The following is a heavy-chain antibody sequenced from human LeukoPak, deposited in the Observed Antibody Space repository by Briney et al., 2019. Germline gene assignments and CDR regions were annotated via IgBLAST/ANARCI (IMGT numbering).Heavy chain of an antibody. Sequence: GGSLRLSCAASGFSISAYWMSWVRQAPGKGLEWVANINQDGSDKYSVDSVKGRFTISRDNAKNSLYLEMNNLRADDTAVYYCARDLVVVGSSFSYGMDVWGQGTTVTVSS. CDR1: GFSISAYW. J-gene: IGHJ6*02. V-gene: IGHV3-7*01. D-gene: IGHD2-15*01. CDR3: ARDLVVVGSSFSYGMDV. CDR2: INQDGSDK.